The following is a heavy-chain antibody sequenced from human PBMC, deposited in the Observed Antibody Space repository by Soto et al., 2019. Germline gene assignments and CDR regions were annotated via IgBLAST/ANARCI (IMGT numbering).Heavy chain of an antibody. Sequence: GDSLKISCKGPGYSFTSYWIGWVPQMPGKGLEWMGIIYPGDSDTRYSPSFQGQVTISADKSINTAYLQWSSLKASDTAMYYCARQNSGADYYYYGMDVWGQGTTVTDS. CDR2: IYPGDSDT. D-gene: IGHD3-10*01. CDR1: GYSFTSYW. CDR3: ARQNSGADYYYYGMDV. J-gene: IGHJ6*02. V-gene: IGHV5-51*01.